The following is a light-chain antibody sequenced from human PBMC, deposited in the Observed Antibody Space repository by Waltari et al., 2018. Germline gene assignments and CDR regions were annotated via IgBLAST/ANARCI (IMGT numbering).Light chain of an antibody. J-gene: IGKJ4*01. CDR3: QQYGNSPFT. CDR2: DAS. Sequence: EIVLTQSQATLSLSPGERATLSCGASQTVSSNYLAWYQHKPGLAPRLLIYDASGRPTGIPERFSGSGSGTDFTLTINRLEPEDFAVYYCQQYGNSPFTFGGGTKVDIK. CDR1: QTVSSNY. V-gene: IGKV3D-20*01.